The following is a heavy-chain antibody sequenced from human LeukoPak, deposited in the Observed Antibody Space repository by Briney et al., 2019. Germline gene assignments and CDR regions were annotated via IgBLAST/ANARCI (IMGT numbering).Heavy chain of an antibody. J-gene: IGHJ3*02. D-gene: IGHD3-22*01. V-gene: IGHV3-30*02. CDR3: AKDLPITMIENDAFDI. CDR1: GFTFSSYG. Sequence: GGSLRLSCAASGFTFSSYGMHWVRQAPGKGLEWVAFIRYDGSNKYCTDSVKGRFTISRDNSKNTLYLQMNSLRAEDTAVYYCAKDLPITMIENDAFDIWGQGTMVTVSS. CDR2: IRYDGSNK.